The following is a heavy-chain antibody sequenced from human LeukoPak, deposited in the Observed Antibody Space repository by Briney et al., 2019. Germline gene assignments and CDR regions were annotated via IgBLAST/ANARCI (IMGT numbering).Heavy chain of an antibody. V-gene: IGHV3-23*01. J-gene: IGHJ4*02. CDR1: GFTFSIYA. D-gene: IGHD3-16*02. CDR2: ISGSGGST. Sequence: PGGSLRLPCAASGFTFSIYAMSWVRQVPGKGPEWGSAISGSGGSTYYADSVKGRFTTSRDNSKDTLHLQMDSLRAEDTAVYYCAKVLNGIMIAFGGVIIDYWGQGTQVTVSP. CDR3: AKVLNGIMIAFGGVIIDY.